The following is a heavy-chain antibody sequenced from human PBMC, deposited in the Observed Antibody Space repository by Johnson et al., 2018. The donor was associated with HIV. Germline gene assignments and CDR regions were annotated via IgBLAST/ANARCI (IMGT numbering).Heavy chain of an antibody. J-gene: IGHJ3*02. D-gene: IGHD6-19*01. Sequence: QVQLVESGGGVVQPGRSLRLSCAASGFTFSSYAMHWVRQAPGKGLEWVAVISYDGSNKYYADSVKGRFTISRDNSTNTLYMQMNSLRAEDTAVYYCARGGYSSGWSDAFDIWGQGTMVTVSS. CDR3: ARGGYSSGWSDAFDI. V-gene: IGHV3-30-3*01. CDR1: GFTFSSYA. CDR2: ISYDGSNK.